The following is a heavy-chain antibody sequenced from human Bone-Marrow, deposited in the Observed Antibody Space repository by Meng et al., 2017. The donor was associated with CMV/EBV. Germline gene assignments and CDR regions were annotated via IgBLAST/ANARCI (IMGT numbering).Heavy chain of an antibody. CDR3: ARVDRYSYGY. D-gene: IGHD5-18*01. CDR1: GFTFSSYD. V-gene: IGHV3-13*01. Sequence: GESLKISCAASGFTFSSYDMHWVRQATGKGLEWVSAIGTAGDTYYPGSVKGRFTISRENAKNSLYLQMNSLRAGDTAVYYCARVDRYSYGYWGQGTLVTVSS. CDR2: IGTAGDT. J-gene: IGHJ4*02.